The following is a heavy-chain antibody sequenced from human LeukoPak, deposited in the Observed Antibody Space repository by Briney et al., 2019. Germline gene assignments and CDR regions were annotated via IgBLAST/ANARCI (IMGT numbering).Heavy chain of an antibody. CDR2: IIPIFGAA. V-gene: IGHV1-69*05. Sequence: GASVKVSCKASGGTFSSYAISWVRQAPGQGLEWMGGIIPIFGAANYAQKFQGRVTITTDESTSTAYMELSSLRSEDTAVYYCARGVGSLSFTAYWGQGTLVTVSS. CDR1: GGTFSSYA. CDR3: ARGVGSLSFTAY. J-gene: IGHJ4*02. D-gene: IGHD1-26*01.